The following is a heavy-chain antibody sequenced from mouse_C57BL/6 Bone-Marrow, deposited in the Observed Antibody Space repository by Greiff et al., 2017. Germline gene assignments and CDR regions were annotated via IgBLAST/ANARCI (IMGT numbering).Heavy chain of an antibody. Sequence: QVQLQQPGAELVKPGASVKMSCKASGYTFTSYWITWVKQRPGQGLEWIGDIYPGSGSTNYNEKFKSKATLTVDTSSSTAYMQLSSLTSEDSAVYYCARGYGSSSHWYFDVWGTGTTVTVSS. CDR1: GYTFTSYW. V-gene: IGHV1-55*01. J-gene: IGHJ1*03. CDR3: ARGYGSSSHWYFDV. CDR2: IYPGSGST. D-gene: IGHD1-1*01.